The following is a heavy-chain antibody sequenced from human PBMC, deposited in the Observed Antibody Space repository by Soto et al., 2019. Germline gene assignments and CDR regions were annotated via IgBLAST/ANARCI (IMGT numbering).Heavy chain of an antibody. Sequence: QVQLVQSGAEVKKPGSSVKVSCKASGGTFSSYTISWVRQAPGQGLEWMGRIIPILGIANYAQKFQGRVTITADKSTSTAYMELSSMRSEDTAVYYCVGVEMTTVTYDYWGQGTLVTVSS. J-gene: IGHJ4*02. V-gene: IGHV1-69*02. D-gene: IGHD4-17*01. CDR3: VGVEMTTVTYDY. CDR2: IIPILGIA. CDR1: GGTFSSYT.